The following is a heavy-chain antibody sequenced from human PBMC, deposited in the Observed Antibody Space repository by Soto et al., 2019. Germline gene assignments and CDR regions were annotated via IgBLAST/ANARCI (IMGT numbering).Heavy chain of an antibody. Sequence: PGGSLRLSCAASGFTFSSYWMHWVRQAPGKGLVWVSRINSDGSSTSYADSVKGRFTISRDNAENTLYLQMNSLRAEDTAVYYCARVRGRIAAAGYGMDVWGQGTTVTVSS. V-gene: IGHV3-74*01. D-gene: IGHD6-13*01. CDR1: GFTFSSYW. J-gene: IGHJ6*02. CDR3: ARVRGRIAAAGYGMDV. CDR2: INSDGSST.